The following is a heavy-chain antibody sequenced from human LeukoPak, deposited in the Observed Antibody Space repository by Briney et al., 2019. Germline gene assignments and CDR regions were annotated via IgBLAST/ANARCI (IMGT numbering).Heavy chain of an antibody. J-gene: IGHJ4*02. CDR2: ISANTGKT. Sequence: ASVKVSCKASGYTFSTYGFCWVRQAPGHGLEWTGWISANTGKTDYAQKFRGRVAMTTDTSTSTAYMELRSLRPDDTAVYFCAKVAGDRMDYWGQGTLVTVSS. D-gene: IGHD6-13*01. V-gene: IGHV1-18*01. CDR3: AKVAGDRMDY. CDR1: GYTFSTYG.